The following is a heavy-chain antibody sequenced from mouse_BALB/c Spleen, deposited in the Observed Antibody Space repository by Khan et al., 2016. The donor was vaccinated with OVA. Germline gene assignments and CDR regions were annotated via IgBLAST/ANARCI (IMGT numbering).Heavy chain of an antibody. D-gene: IGHD2-14*01. CDR2: IWGGGGT. Sequence: VQLLETGPGLVAPSQSLSITCTVSGFSLSRYIINWVRQPPGKGLEWLGMIWGGGGTDYNSTLKSRLSISKDNSKSQVFLKMNSLQTDDTAMYYCARGYYRYDGYYAMDYWGQGTSVTVSS. CDR1: GFSLSRYI. J-gene: IGHJ4*01. V-gene: IGHV2-6-4*01. CDR3: ARGYYRYDGYYAMDY.